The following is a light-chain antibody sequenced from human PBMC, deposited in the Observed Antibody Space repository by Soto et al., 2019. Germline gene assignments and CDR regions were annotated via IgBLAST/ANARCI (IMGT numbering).Light chain of an antibody. J-gene: IGLJ2*01. Sequence: SYELTQSPSVSVSPGQTARITCSGDALAKQYTYWYQQKPGQAPVVVIYIDSERPSGIPERFSGSSSGTIVTLTISGVQAEDEADYYCQSADSTGTYVLFGGGTKLTVL. V-gene: IGLV3-25*03. CDR2: IDS. CDR1: ALAKQY. CDR3: QSADSTGTYVL.